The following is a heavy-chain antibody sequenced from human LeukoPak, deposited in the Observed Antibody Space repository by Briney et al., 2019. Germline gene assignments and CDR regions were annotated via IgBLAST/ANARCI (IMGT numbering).Heavy chain of an antibody. Sequence: GGSLRLPCTASRITFRDYGMSWVRQAPGKGLEWVGFSRTKAYGGTTEYAASVKGRFTISRDDSNNIAYLQMNSLKTEDTAVYYCSVYYDSSGYLDYWGQGTLVTVSS. CDR1: RITFRDYG. CDR3: SVYYDSSGYLDY. J-gene: IGHJ4*02. D-gene: IGHD3-22*01. V-gene: IGHV3-49*04. CDR2: SRTKAYGGTT.